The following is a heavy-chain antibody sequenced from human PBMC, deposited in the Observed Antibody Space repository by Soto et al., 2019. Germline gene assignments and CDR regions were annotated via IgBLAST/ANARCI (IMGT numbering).Heavy chain of an antibody. CDR1: GGSISSSNW. Sequence: SETLSLTCAVSGGSISSSNWWSWVRQPPGKGLEWIGNIYYSGSTYYNPSLKSRVTISVDTSKNQFSLKLSSVTAADTAVYYCARQPYQNDAFDIWGQGTMVTVSS. V-gene: IGHV4-4*02. D-gene: IGHD2-2*01. J-gene: IGHJ3*02. CDR3: ARQPYQNDAFDI. CDR2: IYYSGST.